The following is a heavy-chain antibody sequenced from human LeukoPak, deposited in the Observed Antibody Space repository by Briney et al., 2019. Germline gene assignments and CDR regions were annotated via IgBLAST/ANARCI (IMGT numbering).Heavy chain of an antibody. Sequence: GGSLRLSRAASRFTPSSYSMNSVRQAPGKGLERVSSISSSSSYINYADSVKGRFTISRDNAKNSLYLQMNSLRAEDTAVYYCARGAVMAPFDYWGQGTLVTVSS. CDR2: ISSSSSYI. CDR1: RFTPSSYS. D-gene: IGHD2-21*01. V-gene: IGHV3-21*01. CDR3: ARGAVMAPFDY. J-gene: IGHJ4*02.